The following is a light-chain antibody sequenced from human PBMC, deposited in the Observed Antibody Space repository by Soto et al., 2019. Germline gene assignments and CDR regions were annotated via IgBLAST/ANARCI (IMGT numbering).Light chain of an antibody. CDR2: KAT. Sequence: DIQMPQSPSTLSASIGDRVTITCRASQSISSWLAWYQQKPGKAPKLLIYKATSSESGVSSRFSGSGSGTVFSLTISSLQPDDSATYDCQQYKSYWTFGKGTKVEIK. CDR1: QSISSW. J-gene: IGKJ1*01. CDR3: QQYKSYWT. V-gene: IGKV1-5*03.